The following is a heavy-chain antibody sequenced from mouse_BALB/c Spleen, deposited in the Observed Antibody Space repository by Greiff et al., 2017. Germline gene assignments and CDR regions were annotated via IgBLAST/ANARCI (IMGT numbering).Heavy chain of an antibody. J-gene: IGHJ4*01. CDR2: ISNGGGST. CDR1: GFTFSSYT. CDR3: ARQRGGMDY. Sequence: EVQVVESGGGLVQPGGSLKLSCAASGFTFSSYTMSWVRQTPEKRLEWVAYISNGGGSTYYPDTVKGRFTISRDNAKNTLYLQMSSLKSEDTAMYYCARQRGGMDYWGQGTSVTVSS. V-gene: IGHV5-12-2*01.